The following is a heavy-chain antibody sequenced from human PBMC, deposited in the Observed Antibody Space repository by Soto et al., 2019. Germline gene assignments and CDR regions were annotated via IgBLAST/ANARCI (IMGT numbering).Heavy chain of an antibody. CDR2: INHSGIT. J-gene: IGHJ6*04. CDR3: ERVLRGSWYYYGSGLTADYYGMDV. Sequence: SETLSLTCAVYGGSFSGYYWSWIRQPPGKGLEWIGEINHSGITNYNPSLKSRVTISVDTSKNQFSLKLSSVTAADTAVYYCERVLRGSWYYYGSGLTADYYGMDVWGEGTTVTVSS. V-gene: IGHV4-34*01. CDR1: GGSFSGYY. D-gene: IGHD3-10*01.